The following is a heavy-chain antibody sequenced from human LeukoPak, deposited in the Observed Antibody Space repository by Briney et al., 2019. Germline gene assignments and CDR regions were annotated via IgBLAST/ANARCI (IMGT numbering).Heavy chain of an antibody. V-gene: IGHV3-48*02. CDR1: GFTFSSYS. D-gene: IGHD6-19*01. CDR2: ISSSSSPI. Sequence: GGSLRPSCAASGFTFSSYSMNWVRQAPGKGLEWVSFISSSSSPICYADSVKGRFTISRDNAKNSVYLQMNSLRDEDTAVYYCARGGLEWLSYWGQGTLVTVSS. J-gene: IGHJ4*02. CDR3: ARGGLEWLSY.